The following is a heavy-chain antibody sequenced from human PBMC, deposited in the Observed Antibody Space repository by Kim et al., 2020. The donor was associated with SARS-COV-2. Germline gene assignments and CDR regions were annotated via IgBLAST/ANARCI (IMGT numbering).Heavy chain of an antibody. CDR1: GFTFSSYD. J-gene: IGHJ4*01. V-gene: IGHV3-13*01. CDR3: ARAVLTVTGIHYFDY. Sequence: GGSLRLSCAASGFTFSSYDMHWVRQATGKGLEWVSGIDTAGDTNYPGSVRGRFTISREKAKNSLFLQMNSLRAGDTAVYYCARAVLTVTGIHYFDYWGQGTLVTVSS. CDR2: IDTAGDT. D-gene: IGHD2-21*02.